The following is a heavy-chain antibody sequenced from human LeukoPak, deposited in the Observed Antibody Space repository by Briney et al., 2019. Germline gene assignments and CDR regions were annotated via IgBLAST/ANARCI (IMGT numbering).Heavy chain of an antibody. V-gene: IGHV3-7*01. CDR2: IKQDGSEK. Sequence: GGSLRPSCAASGFTFSSYWMSWVRQAPGKGLEWVANIKQDGSEKYYVDSVKGRFTISRDNAKNSLYLQMNSLRAEDTAVYYCARLYCSGGSCSYYFDYWGQGTLVTVSS. CDR1: GFTFSSYW. D-gene: IGHD2-15*01. J-gene: IGHJ4*02. CDR3: ARLYCSGGSCSYYFDY.